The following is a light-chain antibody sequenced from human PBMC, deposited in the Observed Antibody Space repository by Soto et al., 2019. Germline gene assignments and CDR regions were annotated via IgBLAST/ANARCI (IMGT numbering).Light chain of an antibody. Sequence: DIVMTQSPDSLAVSLGERATINCKSSQSVLYSPNNKNYLAWYQQKPGQPPKLLVYWASTRESGVPDRLSGSGSETDFTLTINSLQAEDVAVYYCQQYINAPQTFGQWTKVEIK. CDR2: WAS. CDR1: QSVLYSPNNKNY. V-gene: IGKV4-1*01. CDR3: QQYINAPQT. J-gene: IGKJ1*01.